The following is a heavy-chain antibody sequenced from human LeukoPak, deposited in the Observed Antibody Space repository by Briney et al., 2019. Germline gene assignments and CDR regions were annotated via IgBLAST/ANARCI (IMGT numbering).Heavy chain of an antibody. CDR3: ARDARDGYNIYYYYYMDV. J-gene: IGHJ6*03. Sequence: ASVKVSCKASGGTFSSYAISWVRQAPGQGLEWMGRIIPIFGTANYAQKFQGRVTITTDESTSTAYMELSSLRSEDTAVYYCARDARDGYNIYYYYYMDVWGKGTTVTVSS. CDR2: IIPIFGTA. CDR1: GGTFSSYA. V-gene: IGHV1-69*05. D-gene: IGHD5-24*01.